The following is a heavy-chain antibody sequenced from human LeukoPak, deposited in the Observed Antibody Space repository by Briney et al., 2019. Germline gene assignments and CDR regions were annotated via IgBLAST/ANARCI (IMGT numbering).Heavy chain of an antibody. V-gene: IGHV3-30*03. D-gene: IGHD2-15*01. Sequence: EPGGSLRLSCAASGFTFSSYGMHWVRQAPGKGLEWVAVISYDGSNKYYADSVKGRFTISRDNSKNTLYLQMNSLRAGDTAVYYCARDRGGGHMDVWGKGTTVTISS. CDR2: ISYDGSNK. J-gene: IGHJ6*03. CDR1: GFTFSSYG. CDR3: ARDRGGGHMDV.